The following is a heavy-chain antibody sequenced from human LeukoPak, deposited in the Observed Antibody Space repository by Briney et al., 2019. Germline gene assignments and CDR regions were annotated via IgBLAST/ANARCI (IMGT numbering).Heavy chain of an antibody. CDR2: INPSGGST. CDR1: GYTFPSYY. Sequence: GASVKVSCKASGYTFPSYYMHWVRQAPGQGLEWMGIINPSGGSTSYAQKFQGRVTMTRDTSTSTVYMELSSLRSEDTAVYYCARDAGIAVAGTHWFDPWGQGTLVTVSS. D-gene: IGHD6-19*01. J-gene: IGHJ5*02. V-gene: IGHV1-46*01. CDR3: ARDAGIAVAGTHWFDP.